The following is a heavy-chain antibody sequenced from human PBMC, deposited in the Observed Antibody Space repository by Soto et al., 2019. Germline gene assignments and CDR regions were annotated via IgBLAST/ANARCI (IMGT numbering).Heavy chain of an antibody. CDR3: ARGRTYYDILTGYSHYYYYYGMDV. CDR1: GYTFTGYY. D-gene: IGHD3-9*01. J-gene: IGHJ6*02. V-gene: IGHV1-2*02. CDR2: INPNSGGT. Sequence: ASVKVSCKASGYTFTGYYMHWVRQAPGQGLEWMGWINPNSGGTNYAQKFQGRVTMTRDTSISTAYMELSRLRSDDTAVYYCARGRTYYDILTGYSHYYYYYGMDVWGQGTTVTVSS.